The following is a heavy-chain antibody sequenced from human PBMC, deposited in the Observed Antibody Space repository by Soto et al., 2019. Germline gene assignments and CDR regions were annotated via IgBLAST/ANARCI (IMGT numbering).Heavy chain of an antibody. D-gene: IGHD3-22*01. CDR2: INAGNGNT. J-gene: IGHJ4*02. CDR3: ARDFYYDSSGYIEFYFDY. Sequence: ASVKVSCKASGYTFTTYAMHWVRQAPGQRLEWMGWINAGNGNTKYSQKFQGRVTITRDTSASTAYMELSSLRSEDTAVYYCARDFYYDSSGYIEFYFDYWGQGTLVTVS. V-gene: IGHV1-3*01. CDR1: GYTFTTYA.